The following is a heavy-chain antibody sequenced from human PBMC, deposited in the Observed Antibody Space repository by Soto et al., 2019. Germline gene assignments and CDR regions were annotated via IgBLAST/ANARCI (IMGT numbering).Heavy chain of an antibody. CDR2: IYHSGGT. Sequence: QVQLQESGPGLVKSSGPLSLTCAVSSDSISSSNWWSWVRQPPGRGLEGIGEIYHSGGTNYNPSLKSRVTISVDKSNNQFSLKLTSVTAADTAEYFCARDRRYCSGSTCYSHFDSWGQGALVNVSS. V-gene: IGHV4-4*02. CDR1: SDSISSSNW. D-gene: IGHD2-2*01. J-gene: IGHJ4*02. CDR3: ARDRRYCSGSTCYSHFDS.